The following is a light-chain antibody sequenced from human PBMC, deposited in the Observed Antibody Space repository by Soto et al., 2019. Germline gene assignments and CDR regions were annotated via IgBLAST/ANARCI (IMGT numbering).Light chain of an antibody. V-gene: IGKV1-33*01. J-gene: IGKJ2*01. Sequence: DIQMTQSPSSLSASVGDRVTITCQASQDISNYLNWYQQKPGKAPKLLIYDASNLETGVPSRFSGSGSGTDFTLTISCLQSEDFATYYCQQYYSYPRTFGQGTKLEIK. CDR3: QQYYSYPRT. CDR2: DAS. CDR1: QDISNY.